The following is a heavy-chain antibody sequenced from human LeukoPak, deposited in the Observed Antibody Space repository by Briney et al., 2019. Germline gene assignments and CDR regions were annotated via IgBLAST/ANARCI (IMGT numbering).Heavy chain of an antibody. J-gene: IGHJ4*02. CDR1: GFTVSSNY. CDR2: IYSGGST. CDR3: AKDTASLYSSGFDY. V-gene: IGHV3-53*01. D-gene: IGHD6-19*01. Sequence: GGSLRLSCAASGFTVSSNYMSWVRQAPGKGLEWVSVIYSGGSTYYADSVKGRFTISRDNSKNTLYLQMNSLRAEDTAVYYCAKDTASLYSSGFDYWGQGTLVTVSS.